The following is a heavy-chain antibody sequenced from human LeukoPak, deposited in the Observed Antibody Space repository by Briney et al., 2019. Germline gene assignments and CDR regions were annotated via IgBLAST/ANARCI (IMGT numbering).Heavy chain of an antibody. V-gene: IGHV4-34*01. CDR1: GGSFSGYY. D-gene: IGHD3-22*01. CDR3: ARGRRNSSGYYYVAQYFQH. Sequence: SGTLSLTCAVYGGSFSGYYWSWIRQPPGKGLEWIGEINHSGSTNYNPSLKSRVTISVDTSKNQFSLKLSSVTAADTAVYYCARGRRNSSGYYYVAQYFQHWGQGTLVTVSS. J-gene: IGHJ1*01. CDR2: INHSGST.